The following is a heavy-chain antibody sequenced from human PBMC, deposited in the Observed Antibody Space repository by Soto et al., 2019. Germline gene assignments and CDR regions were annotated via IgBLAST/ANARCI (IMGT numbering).Heavy chain of an antibody. CDR3: ARSLAARPEWLDH. J-gene: IGHJ5*02. D-gene: IGHD6-6*01. CDR2: IYSGVST. Sequence: PGGSLRLSCAASGFTVSSNYMSWVRQAPGKGLEWVSVIYSGVSTYYADSVKGRFAISRDNSKNTLYLQMNSLRAEDTAVYYCARSLAARPEWLDHWGQGTLVTVSS. CDR1: GFTVSSNY. V-gene: IGHV3-53*01.